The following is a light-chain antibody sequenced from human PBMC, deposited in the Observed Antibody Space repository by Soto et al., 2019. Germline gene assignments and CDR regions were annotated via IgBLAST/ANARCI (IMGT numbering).Light chain of an antibody. CDR3: SSYTSSSTVV. J-gene: IGLJ2*01. CDR2: DVS. CDR1: SSDVGGYKY. Sequence: QSALTQPASVSGSPGQSITISCTGTSSDVGGYKYVSWYQQHPGKAPKLMIYDVSNRPSGVSNRFSGSKSGNTASLTISGLQAEDEAAYYCSSYTSSSTVVFGGGTKVTVL. V-gene: IGLV2-14*01.